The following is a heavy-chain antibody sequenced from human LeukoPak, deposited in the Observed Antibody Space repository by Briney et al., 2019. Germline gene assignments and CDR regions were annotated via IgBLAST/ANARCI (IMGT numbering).Heavy chain of an antibody. V-gene: IGHV4-59*01. CDR1: GSSIGSYY. Sequence: SETLSLTCIVSGSSIGSYYWNWIRQPPGKGLEWIGYTSYSGNTIYNPSLERRVTISTNPFTNQLSQMQTSVPAAETAVYYYWRDHGYFGMDVWGQGTTATISS. CDR3: WRDHGYFGMDV. J-gene: IGHJ6*02. CDR2: TSYSGNT.